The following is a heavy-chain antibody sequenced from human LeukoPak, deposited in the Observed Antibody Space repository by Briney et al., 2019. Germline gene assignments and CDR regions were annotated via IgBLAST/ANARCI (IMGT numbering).Heavy chain of an antibody. Sequence: VASVNVSCTASGCTFTSYGISWVRQAPGQGLEWMGWISAYNGNTNYAQKLQGRVTMTTDTSTSTAYMELRSLRSDDTAVYYCARGVVRGVIPKYPPGYWGQGTLVTVSS. J-gene: IGHJ4*02. CDR2: ISAYNGNT. D-gene: IGHD3-10*01. V-gene: IGHV1-18*01. CDR1: GCTFTSYG. CDR3: ARGVVRGVIPKYPPGY.